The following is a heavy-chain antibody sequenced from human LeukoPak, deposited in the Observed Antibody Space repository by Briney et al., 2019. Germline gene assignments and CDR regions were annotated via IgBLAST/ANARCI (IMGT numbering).Heavy chain of an antibody. J-gene: IGHJ1*01. Sequence: PGGSLRLSCAASGFTFNSYSINWVRQAPGKGLEWVSYISSSSSTMYYADSVKGRFTISRDNAKNSLYLQMNSLKTEDTAVYYCTTGITMIVVVKYFQHWGQGTLVTVSS. CDR3: TTGITMIVVVKYFQH. V-gene: IGHV3-48*01. CDR2: ISSSSSTM. CDR1: GFTFNSYS. D-gene: IGHD3-22*01.